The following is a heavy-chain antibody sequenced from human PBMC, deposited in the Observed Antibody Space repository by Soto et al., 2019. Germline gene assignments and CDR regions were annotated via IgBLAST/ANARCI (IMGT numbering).Heavy chain of an antibody. Sequence: PGGSLRLSCAASGFTFSSYSMCWVRQAPGMGLEWVSSITSSSNYIYYADSVKGRFTISRDNAKNSLYLQMNSLRAEDTAVYYCAKDGRSGSYGIFDYWAQGTLVTVSS. J-gene: IGHJ4*02. D-gene: IGHD3-10*01. CDR2: ITSSSNYI. V-gene: IGHV3-21*04. CDR1: GFTFSSYS. CDR3: AKDGRSGSYGIFDY.